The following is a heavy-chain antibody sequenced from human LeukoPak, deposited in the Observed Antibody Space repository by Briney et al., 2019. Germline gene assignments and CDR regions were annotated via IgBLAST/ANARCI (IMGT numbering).Heavy chain of an antibody. CDR2: ISYDGSNK. CDR3: ARDPLDGAAGTP. D-gene: IGHD6-13*01. Sequence: PGRSLRLSCAASGFTFSSYAMHWVRQAPGKGLEWVAVISYDGSNKYYADSVKGRFTISRDNSKNTLYLQMNSLRAEDTAVYYCARDPLDGAAGTPWGQGTTVTVSS. CDR1: GFTFSSYA. J-gene: IGHJ6*02. V-gene: IGHV3-30-3*01.